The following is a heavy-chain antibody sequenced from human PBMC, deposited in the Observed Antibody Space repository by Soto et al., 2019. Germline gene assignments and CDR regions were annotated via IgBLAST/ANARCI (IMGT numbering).Heavy chain of an antibody. CDR2: IYYSGSA. CDR1: GGSISSSSNY. CDR3: ATLRKSGPVLYVDY. D-gene: IGHD3-16*01. J-gene: IGHJ4*02. V-gene: IGHV4-39*01. Sequence: PSETLSLTCTVSGGSISSSSNYWGWIRQPPGKALEWIGSIYYSGSASYNPSLESRVTISVDTSKNQFSLKLRSVAAADTAVYYCATLRKSGPVLYVDYWGQGTLVTVSS.